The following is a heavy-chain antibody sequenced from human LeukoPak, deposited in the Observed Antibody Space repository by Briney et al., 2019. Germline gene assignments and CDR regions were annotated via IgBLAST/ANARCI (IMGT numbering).Heavy chain of an antibody. Sequence: GASVKVSCKASGYTFTGYYMHWVRQAPGQGLEWMGWINPNSGGTNYAQKFQGRVTMTRDTSISTAYMELSRLRSDDTAVYYCARGSSSYYASGSYSPSFDYWGQGTLVTVSS. V-gene: IGHV1-2*02. CDR1: GYTFTGYY. D-gene: IGHD3-10*01. CDR2: INPNSGGT. J-gene: IGHJ4*02. CDR3: ARGSSSYYASGSYSPSFDY.